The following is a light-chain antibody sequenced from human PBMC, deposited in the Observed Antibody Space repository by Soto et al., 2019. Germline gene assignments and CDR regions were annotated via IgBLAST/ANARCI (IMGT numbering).Light chain of an antibody. Sequence: DIQMTQSPSTLSASVGDTVTITCRASQTISGWLAWYQQRPGKAPNLLIFDASTLESGVPSRFSGSGSGTTFTLTISSLQSDYFATYCCLQYNGYHRTFGQGTKVEIK. J-gene: IGKJ1*01. CDR3: LQYNGYHRT. CDR2: DAS. CDR1: QTISGW. V-gene: IGKV1-5*01.